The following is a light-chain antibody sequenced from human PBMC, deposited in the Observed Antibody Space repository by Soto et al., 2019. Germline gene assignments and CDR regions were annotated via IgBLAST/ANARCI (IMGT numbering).Light chain of an antibody. V-gene: IGLV2-14*01. CDR2: EVI. CDR1: SSDVGNYNY. Sequence: QSALTQPASVSGSPGQSITISCTGTSSDVGNYNYVSWYQHHPGKAPKLIIFEVIHRPSGVSNRFSGSKSGNTASLTISGLQAEDEAYYYCASYTDSVTLVFGGGTKLTVL. J-gene: IGLJ2*01. CDR3: ASYTDSVTLV.